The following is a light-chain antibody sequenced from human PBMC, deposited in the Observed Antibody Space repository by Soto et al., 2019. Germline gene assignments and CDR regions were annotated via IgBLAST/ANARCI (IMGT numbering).Light chain of an antibody. CDR3: QHYNDRPPWT. J-gene: IGKJ1*01. Sequence: IVMTQSPATLSVSPGERATLSCRASQSINTNLAWFQQKPGRAPRLLIFGASTRATDIPARFSGSGSGTEFTLTISTLQSEDFAVYYRQHYNDRPPWTFGQGTKVDIK. CDR1: QSINTN. V-gene: IGKV3-15*01. CDR2: GAS.